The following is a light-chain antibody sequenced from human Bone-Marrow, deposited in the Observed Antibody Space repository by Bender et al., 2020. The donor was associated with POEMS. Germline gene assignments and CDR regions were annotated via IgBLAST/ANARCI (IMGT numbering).Light chain of an antibody. V-gene: IGLV1-44*01. CDR1: SSNIGAHA. Sequence: QSVLTQPPSASGTPGQRVTISCSGGSSNIGAHAVNWYQHLPGTAPKLLIYSSHLRPSEVPDRFSGSRSGTSASLAISGLQSEDEADYYCQSYDHGLSAWVFGGGTKLTVL. CDR2: SSH. J-gene: IGLJ3*02. CDR3: QSYDHGLSAWV.